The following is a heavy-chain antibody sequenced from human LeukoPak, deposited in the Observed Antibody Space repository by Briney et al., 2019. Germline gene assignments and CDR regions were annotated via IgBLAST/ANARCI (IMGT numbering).Heavy chain of an antibody. CDR2: IYHSGST. Sequence: PSGTLSLTCAVSGGSISSSNWWSWVRQPPGKGLEWIGEIYHSGSTNYNPSLKSRVTISVDKSKNQFSLKLSSVTAADTAVYYCARSDSSGYYAGAFDIWGQGTMVTVS. CDR3: ARSDSSGYYAGAFDI. D-gene: IGHD3-22*01. V-gene: IGHV4-4*02. CDR1: GGSISSSNW. J-gene: IGHJ3*02.